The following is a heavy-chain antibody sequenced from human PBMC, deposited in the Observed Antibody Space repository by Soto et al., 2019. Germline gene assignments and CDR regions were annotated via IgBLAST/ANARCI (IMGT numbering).Heavy chain of an antibody. D-gene: IGHD7-27*01. J-gene: IGHJ5*01. CDR3: ARGRYCLTGRCFPNWFDS. CDR1: GDSISNLDYF. Sequence: SETLSLTCSVSGDSISNLDYFWAWIRQLPGQALEYIGYIYKSATTYYNPSFESRVAISVDTSKSQFSLNVTSVTAADTAVYFCARGRYCLTGRCFPNWFDSWGQGALVTVSS. V-gene: IGHV4-30-4*01. CDR2: IYKSATT.